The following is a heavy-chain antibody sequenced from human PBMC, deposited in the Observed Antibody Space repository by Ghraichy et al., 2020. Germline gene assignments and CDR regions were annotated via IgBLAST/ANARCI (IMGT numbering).Heavy chain of an antibody. CDR1: GYTFTGYY. CDR3: AREWSEQTSRGYGMDV. CDR2: INPNSGGT. V-gene: IGHV1-2*02. Sequence: ASVKVSCKASGYTFTGYYMHWVRQAPGQGLEWMGWINPNSGGTNYAQKFQGRVTMTRDTSISTAYMELSRLRSDDTAVYYCAREWSEQTSRGYGMDVWGQGTTVTVSS. J-gene: IGHJ6*02. D-gene: IGHD1-26*01.